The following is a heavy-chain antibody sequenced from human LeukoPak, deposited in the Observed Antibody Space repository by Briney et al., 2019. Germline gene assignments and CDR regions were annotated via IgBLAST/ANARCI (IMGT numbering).Heavy chain of an antibody. D-gene: IGHD5-24*01. V-gene: IGHV4-34*01. CDR1: GGSFSGYY. Sequence: PSETLSLTCAVYGGSFSGYYWSWIRQPPGKGLEWIGEINHSGSTNYNPSLKSRVTMSVDTSKNQFSLKVNSMTAADTAVYYCARVRMAFDYWGQGTLVTVSS. CDR2: INHSGST. J-gene: IGHJ4*02. CDR3: ARVRMAFDY.